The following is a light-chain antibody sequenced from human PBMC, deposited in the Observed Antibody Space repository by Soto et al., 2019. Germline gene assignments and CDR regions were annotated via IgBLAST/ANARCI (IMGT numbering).Light chain of an antibody. Sequence: QSVLTQPPSASGTPGQRVIISCSGATSNIGGNSVNWYQQLPGTAPKLLIYDNNKRPSGIPDRFSGSKSGTSATLGITELQTGDEADYFCGTWDSSLSAGVFGGGTQLTVL. CDR1: TSNIGGNS. V-gene: IGLV1-51*01. CDR2: DNN. CDR3: GTWDSSLSAGV. J-gene: IGLJ3*02.